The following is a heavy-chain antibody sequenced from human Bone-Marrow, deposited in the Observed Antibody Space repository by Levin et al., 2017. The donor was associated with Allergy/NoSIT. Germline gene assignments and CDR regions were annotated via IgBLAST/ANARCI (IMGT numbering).Heavy chain of an antibody. J-gene: IGHJ4*02. CDR3: ASLYGDRTGIDY. CDR1: GFTFSSYW. V-gene: IGHV3-74*01. D-gene: IGHD4/OR15-4a*01. Sequence: GGSLRLSCVASGFTFSSYWMHWVRQVPGKGLVWFSRINSDGSSTNYADSVKGRFTISRDNAKDTLYLQMNSLRAEDTAVYYCASLYGDRTGIDYWGQGTLVTVSS. CDR2: INSDGSST.